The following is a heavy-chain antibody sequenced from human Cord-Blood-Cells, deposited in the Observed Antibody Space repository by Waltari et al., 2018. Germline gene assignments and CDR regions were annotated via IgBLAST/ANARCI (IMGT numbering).Heavy chain of an antibody. V-gene: IGHV4-31*01. CDR3: ARVIRKLYSFDY. D-gene: IGHD3-16*02. CDR1: DGSIHSGGYY. Sequence: QVQLQESGPGLVKPSQTLSLTCTVSDGSIHSGGYYWSWIRQHPGKGLGWFGYIYYSRSNYYNPSVKSLVTISVDTSKNQYSLKLSSVTAADTVVYYCARVIRKLYSFDYWGQGTLVTVSS. J-gene: IGHJ4*02. CDR2: IYYSRSN.